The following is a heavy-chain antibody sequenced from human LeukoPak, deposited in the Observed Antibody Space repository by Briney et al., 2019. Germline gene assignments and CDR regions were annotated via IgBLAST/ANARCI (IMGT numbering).Heavy chain of an antibody. V-gene: IGHV3-23*01. Sequence: GGSLRLSCAASGFTFSTYAMSWVRQAPGMGLEWVSTISVSSGTTHADSVKGRFTISRDNSKNTLYLQMKSLRAEDTAVYYCAKDMGMFYYDSTGYYGYYFDYWGQGTLVTVSS. CDR3: AKDMGMFYYDSTGYYGYYFDY. D-gene: IGHD3-22*01. J-gene: IGHJ4*02. CDR1: GFTFSTYA. CDR2: ISVSSGTT.